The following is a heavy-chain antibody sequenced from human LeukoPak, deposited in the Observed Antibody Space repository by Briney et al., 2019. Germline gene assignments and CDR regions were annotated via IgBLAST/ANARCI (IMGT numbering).Heavy chain of an antibody. CDR2: IYYSGST. Sequence: SETLSLTCTVSGGSVSSGSYYWSWIRQPPGTGLEWIGYIYYSGSTNYNPSLKSRVTISVDTSKNQFSLKLSSVTAADTAVYYCAREQAAADPYFDYWGQGTLVTVSS. CDR3: AREQAAADPYFDY. D-gene: IGHD6-13*01. V-gene: IGHV4-61*01. CDR1: GGSVSSGSYY. J-gene: IGHJ4*02.